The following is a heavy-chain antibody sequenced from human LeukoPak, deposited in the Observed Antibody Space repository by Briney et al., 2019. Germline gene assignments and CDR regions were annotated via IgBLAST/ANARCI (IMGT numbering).Heavy chain of an antibody. CDR3: ASVIAPSGTQNWYFDL. V-gene: IGHV1-2*04. D-gene: IGHD6-13*01. Sequence: GASVKVSCKASGYTFTEYYMHWVRQAPGQGLEWMGWINPNSGDTNYAQKFQGWVTMTRDTSISTAYMELSRLRSDDTAVYFCASVIAPSGTQNWYFDLWGRGTLVTVSS. CDR1: GYTFTEYY. CDR2: INPNSGDT. J-gene: IGHJ2*01.